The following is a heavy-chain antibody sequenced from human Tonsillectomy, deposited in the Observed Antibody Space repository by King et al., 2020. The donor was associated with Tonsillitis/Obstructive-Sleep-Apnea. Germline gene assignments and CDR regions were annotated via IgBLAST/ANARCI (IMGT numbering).Heavy chain of an antibody. D-gene: IGHD3-22*01. V-gene: IGHV3-23*04. Sequence: VQLVESGGGLVQPGGSLRLSCAASGFTFNTYAMSWVRQAPGKGLEWVSAISSSGGSTYYADSVKGRFTISRDNSKNTLYLQMNSLRAEDTAVYYCAKNYYDSSGPRYFHYYMDVWGRGTTVTVSS. J-gene: IGHJ6*03. CDR2: ISSSGGST. CDR1: GFTFNTYA. CDR3: AKNYYDSSGPRYFHYYMDV.